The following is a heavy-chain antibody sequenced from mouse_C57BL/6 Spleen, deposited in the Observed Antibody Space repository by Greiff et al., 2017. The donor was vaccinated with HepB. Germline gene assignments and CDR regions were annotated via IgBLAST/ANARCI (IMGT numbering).Heavy chain of an antibody. Sequence: VQLQQPGAELVKPGASVKLSCKASGYTFTSYWMHWVKQRPGQGLEWIGMIHPNSGSTNYNEKFKSKATLTVDKSSSTAYMQLSSLTSEDSAVYYCARPYGSSYQYYFDYWGQGTTLTVSS. CDR1: GYTFTSYW. CDR3: ARPYGSSYQYYFDY. D-gene: IGHD1-1*01. CDR2: IHPNSGST. J-gene: IGHJ2*01. V-gene: IGHV1-64*01.